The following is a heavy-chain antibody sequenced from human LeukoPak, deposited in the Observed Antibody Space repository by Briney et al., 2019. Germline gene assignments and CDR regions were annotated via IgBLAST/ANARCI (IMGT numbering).Heavy chain of an antibody. Sequence: SETLSLTCTVSGGSISSGGYYWSWIRQPPGKGLEWIGYIYHSGSTYYNPSLKSRVTISVDRSKNQFSLKLSSVTAADTAVYYCARDLNGIVVVPAANDAFDIWGQGAMVTVSS. CDR1: GGSISSGGYY. V-gene: IGHV4-30-2*01. CDR2: IYHSGST. CDR3: ARDLNGIVVVPAANDAFDI. J-gene: IGHJ3*02. D-gene: IGHD2-2*01.